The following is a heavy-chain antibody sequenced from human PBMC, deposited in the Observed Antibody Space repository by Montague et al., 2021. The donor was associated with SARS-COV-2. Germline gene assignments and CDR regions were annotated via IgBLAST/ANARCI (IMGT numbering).Heavy chain of an antibody. D-gene: IGHD1-14*01. CDR1: GASVGSSD. V-gene: IGHV4-59*02. J-gene: IGHJ3*02. CDR2: FYSVGST. CDR3: AGETMTADAFDI. Sequence: SETLSLTCTVPGASVGSSDWGWIRQSPGKGLEWIGYFYSVGSTDYNPSLKSRATISGDTSKNQFSLKVRSVTAADTAVYYCAGETMTADAFDIWGQGTMATVSS.